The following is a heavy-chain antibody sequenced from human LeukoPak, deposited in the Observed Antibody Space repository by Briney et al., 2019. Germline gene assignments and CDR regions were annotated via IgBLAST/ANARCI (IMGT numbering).Heavy chain of an antibody. Sequence: SETLSLTCAVYGGSFSGYYWSWIRQPPGKGLEWIGEINHSGSTNYNPSLKSRVTISVDTSKNQFSLKLSSVTAADTAVYYCARGSYFRVGRGHGYGCGSFYGLDVWGQGTTVTVSS. CDR1: GGSFSGYY. V-gene: IGHV4-34*01. J-gene: IGHJ6*02. CDR2: INHSGST. D-gene: IGHD5-12*01. CDR3: ARGSYFRVGRGHGYGCGSFYGLDV.